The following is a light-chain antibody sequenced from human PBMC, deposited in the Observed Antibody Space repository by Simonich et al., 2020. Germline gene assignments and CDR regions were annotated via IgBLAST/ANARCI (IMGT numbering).Light chain of an antibody. CDR1: SSNIGAGYD. CDR2: GND. CDR3: QSYDSSLSGSEV. V-gene: IGLV1-40*01. J-gene: IGLJ3*02. Sequence: QSVLTQPPSVSGAPGQRVTISCTGSSSNIGAGYDVHWYQQLPGTAPKLLIDGNDNRPSGVPDRFFGSKSGTSASLAITGLQAEDEADYYCQSYDSSLSGSEVFGGGTKLTVL.